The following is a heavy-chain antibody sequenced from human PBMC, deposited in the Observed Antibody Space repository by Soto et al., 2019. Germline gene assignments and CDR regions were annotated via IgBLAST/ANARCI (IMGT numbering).Heavy chain of an antibody. V-gene: IGHV1-24*01. CDR3: ATPLYYYDSSGYLDR. CDR1: GYTLTELS. J-gene: IGHJ5*02. D-gene: IGHD3-22*01. Sequence: WASVKVSCKVSGYTLTELSMHWVRQAPGKGLEWMGGFXPEXXEXXXXXKXXGRVTMTEDTSTDTAYMELSSLRSEDTAVYYCATPLYYYDSSGYLDRWGQGTLVTVSS. CDR2: FXPEXXEX.